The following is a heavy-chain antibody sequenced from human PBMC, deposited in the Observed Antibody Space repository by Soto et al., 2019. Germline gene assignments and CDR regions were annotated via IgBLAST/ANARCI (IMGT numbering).Heavy chain of an antibody. D-gene: IGHD3-3*01. CDR2: INAGNGNT. J-gene: IGHJ4*02. CDR3: AREHDFWSNYCFDY. Sequence: GASVKVSCKASGYTFTSYSIHWVRQAPGQRLEWMGWINAGNGNTKYSQKFQGRVSIARDTSASTAYMELSSLRPEDTALYYCAREHDFWSNYCFDYWGQGTLVTVSS. CDR1: GYTFTSYS. V-gene: IGHV1-3*01.